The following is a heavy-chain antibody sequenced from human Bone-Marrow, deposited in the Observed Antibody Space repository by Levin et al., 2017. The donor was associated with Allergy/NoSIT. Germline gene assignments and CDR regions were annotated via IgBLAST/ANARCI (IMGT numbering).Heavy chain of an antibody. D-gene: IGHD6-19*01. CDR1: GGTFSSYA. Sequence: ASVKVSCKASGGTFSSYAISWVRQAPGQGLEWMGGIIPIFGTANYAQKFQGRVTITADKSTSTAYMELSSLRSEDTAVYYCATERASSGWYLVGWFDPWGQGTLVTVSS. CDR2: IIPIFGTA. CDR3: ATERASSGWYLVGWFDP. V-gene: IGHV1-69*06. J-gene: IGHJ5*02.